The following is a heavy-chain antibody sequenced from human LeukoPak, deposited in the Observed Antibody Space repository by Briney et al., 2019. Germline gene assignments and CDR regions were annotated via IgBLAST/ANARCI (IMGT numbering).Heavy chain of an antibody. D-gene: IGHD3-22*01. V-gene: IGHV4-59*12. J-gene: IGHJ6*03. Sequence: SETLSLTCTVSGGSIRSYYWSWIRQPPGKGLEWVGYIYDSGSTSYNPSLKSRVTISVDTSKNQFSLKLSSVTAADTAVYYCARLKDSSGYLYYYYYMDVWGKGTTVTVSS. CDR2: IYDSGST. CDR1: GGSIRSYY. CDR3: ARLKDSSGYLYYYYYMDV.